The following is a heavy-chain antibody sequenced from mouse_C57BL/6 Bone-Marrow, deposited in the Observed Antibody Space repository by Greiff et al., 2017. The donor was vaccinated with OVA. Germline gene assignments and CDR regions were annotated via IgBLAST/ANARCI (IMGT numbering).Heavy chain of an antibody. J-gene: IGHJ1*03. CDR1: GYSFTGYN. V-gene: IGHV1-39*01. CDR3: ACYYGSSYKYFDV. Sequence: EVQLQQSGPELVKPGASVKISCKASGYSFTGYNMNWVKQSNGKSLEWIGEINPNYGTTSYNQKFKGKATVTVDESSSTAYMQLNSLTSEDSAVYYCACYYGSSYKYFDVWGTGTTVTVSS. D-gene: IGHD1-1*01. CDR2: INPNYGTT.